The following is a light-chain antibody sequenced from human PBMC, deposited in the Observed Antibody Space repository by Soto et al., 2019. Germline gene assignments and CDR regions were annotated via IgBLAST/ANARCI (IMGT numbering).Light chain of an antibody. V-gene: IGLV1-44*01. CDR1: TSNIGSDT. Sequence: QSVLTQPPSASGTPGQRVTISCSGSTSNIGSDTVNWYQQLPGTAPKLLIYRNTQRPSGVPDRFSGSKSGASASLAISGLQSEDEADYSCASWDDSLDVVVFGGGTKLPVL. CDR3: ASWDDSLDVVV. CDR2: RNT. J-gene: IGLJ2*01.